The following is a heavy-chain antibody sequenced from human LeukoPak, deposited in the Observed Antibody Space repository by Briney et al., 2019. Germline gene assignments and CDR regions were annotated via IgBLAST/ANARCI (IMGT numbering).Heavy chain of an antibody. J-gene: IGHJ1*01. D-gene: IGHD3-10*01. CDR2: ITLNGGST. V-gene: IGHV3-20*04. Sequence: GGSLRLSCVASGFTFDEYGMSWVRQTPGKGLEWVSGITLNGGSTGYADSVKGRFTISRDNAKNSLSLQMNSLRPEVSGLYYCVRSITMFQHWGQGTLVTVSS. CDR1: GFTFDEYG. CDR3: VRSITMFQH.